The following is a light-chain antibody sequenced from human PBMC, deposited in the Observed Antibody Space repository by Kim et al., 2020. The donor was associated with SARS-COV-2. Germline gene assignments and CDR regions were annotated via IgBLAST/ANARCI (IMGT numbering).Light chain of an antibody. J-gene: IGKJ1*01. Sequence: DIQMTQSPSSLSASVGDRVTITCRASQGISDFLAWYQQKPGKVPKLLIYGTSTLQSGVPSRFSGSGSGTDFTLTISSLQPEDVATYYCLKYSSAQWTFGPGTKVDIK. CDR2: GTS. CDR3: LKYSSAQWT. CDR1: QGISDF. V-gene: IGKV1-27*01.